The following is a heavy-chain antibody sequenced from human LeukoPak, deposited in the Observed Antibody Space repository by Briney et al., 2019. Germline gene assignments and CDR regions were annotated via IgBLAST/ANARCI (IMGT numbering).Heavy chain of an antibody. Sequence: PSETLSLTCTVSGGSVSSSLYYWGWIRQPPGKGLEWIGNIFYSGNTYYNPSLKSRVTISVDTSKNQFSLKLRVVTAADTAVYYCARRKDEVTATFDYWGQGILVTVPS. J-gene: IGHJ4*02. CDR1: GGSVSSSLYY. CDR2: IFYSGNT. D-gene: IGHD2-21*02. V-gene: IGHV4-39*01. CDR3: ARRKDEVTATFDY.